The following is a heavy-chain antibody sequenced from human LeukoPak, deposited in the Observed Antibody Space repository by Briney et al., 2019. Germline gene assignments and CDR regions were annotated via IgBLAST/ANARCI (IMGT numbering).Heavy chain of an antibody. CDR1: GGSISTYY. J-gene: IGHJ4*02. V-gene: IGHV4-59*12. Sequence: SETLSLTCNVSGGSISTYYWSWIRQPPGKGLEWIGYIYYSGSTNYNPSLKSRVSISVDTSKNQFSLKLSSVTAADTAVYYCARDEDGGFGELLPVDYWGQGTLVTVSS. D-gene: IGHD3-10*01. CDR3: ARDEDGGFGELLPVDY. CDR2: IYYSGST.